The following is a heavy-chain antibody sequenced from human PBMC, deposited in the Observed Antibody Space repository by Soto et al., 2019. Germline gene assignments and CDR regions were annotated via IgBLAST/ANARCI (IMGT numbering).Heavy chain of an antibody. V-gene: IGHV4-59*08. Sequence: PSETLSLTCTVSGGSISSYYWSWIRQPPGKGLEWIGYIYYSGSTNYNPSLKSRVTISVDTSKNQFSLKLSSVTAADTAVYYCARGGYYGSGGSSSIDYWGRRSLVTVSS. J-gene: IGHJ4*02. D-gene: IGHD3-10*01. CDR3: ARGGYYGSGGSSSIDY. CDR2: IYYSGST. CDR1: GGSISSYY.